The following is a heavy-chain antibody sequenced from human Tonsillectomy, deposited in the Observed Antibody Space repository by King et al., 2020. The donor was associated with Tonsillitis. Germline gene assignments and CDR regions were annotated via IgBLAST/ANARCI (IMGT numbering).Heavy chain of an antibody. Sequence: VQLQESGPGLVKPSETLSLTCTVSGGSVSSGYYYWSWIRQPPGKGLEWIGYIYYSGSTNYNPSLKSRVSISVDTSKNQFSLKLSSVTAADTAVYYCARMWEWIPDYWGQGTLVTGSS. CDR2: IYYSGST. D-gene: IGHD1-26*01. CDR1: GGSVSSGYYY. V-gene: IGHV4-61*01. CDR3: ARMWEWIPDY. J-gene: IGHJ4*02.